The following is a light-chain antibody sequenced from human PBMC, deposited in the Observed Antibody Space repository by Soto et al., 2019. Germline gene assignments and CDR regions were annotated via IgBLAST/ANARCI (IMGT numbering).Light chain of an antibody. CDR3: QQYNNWPRT. CDR1: QSISSS. CDR2: GAS. J-gene: IGKJ1*01. Sequence: EIVLTQSPGTVSLSPGESATLSCRASQSISSSKLAWYQQNPGQAPRLLMYGASNRATGIPARFSGSGSGTEFTLTISSLQSEDFAVYYCQQYNNWPRTFGQGTKVDIK. V-gene: IGKV3-15*01.